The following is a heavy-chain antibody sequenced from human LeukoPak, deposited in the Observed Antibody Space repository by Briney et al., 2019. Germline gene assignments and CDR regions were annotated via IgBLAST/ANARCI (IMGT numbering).Heavy chain of an antibody. CDR1: GFTFSSYA. D-gene: IGHD3-22*01. Sequence: PGGSLRLSCAASGFTFSSYAMHWVRQAPGKGLEWVAVISYDGSNKYYADSVKGRFTISRDNAKNSLYLQMNSLRAEDTALYYCAKLVVDYYDNDAFDIWGQGTMVTVSS. CDR3: AKLVVDYYDNDAFDI. J-gene: IGHJ3*02. V-gene: IGHV3-30-3*02. CDR2: ISYDGSNK.